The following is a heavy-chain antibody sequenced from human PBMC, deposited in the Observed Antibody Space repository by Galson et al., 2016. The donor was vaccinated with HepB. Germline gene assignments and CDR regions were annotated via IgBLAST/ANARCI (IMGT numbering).Heavy chain of an antibody. CDR2: IYYSGTT. V-gene: IGHV4-39*01. J-gene: IGHJ4*02. CDR1: GGSISSSRHY. D-gene: IGHD3-3*01. CDR3: VLIPYNFWSGYTYYFDS. Sequence: SETLSLTCTVSGGSISSSRHYWGWIRQPPGKGPEWIGSIYYSGTTYYNPSLKSRVTISVDTSKDRFSLKLSSVTAADTAVYYCVLIPYNFWSGYTYYFDSWGQGTLVTVSS.